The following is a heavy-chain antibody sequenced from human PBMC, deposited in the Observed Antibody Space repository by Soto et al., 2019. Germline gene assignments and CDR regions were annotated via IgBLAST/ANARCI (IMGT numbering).Heavy chain of an antibody. CDR1: GGSISSGGYY. V-gene: IGHV4-31*03. CDR3: ARTRLGYCSSTSCSNWSDP. CDR2: IYYSGST. D-gene: IGHD2-2*01. Sequence: SETLSLTCTVSGGSISSGGYYWSWIRQHPGKGLEWIGYIYYSGSTYYNPSLKSRVTISVDTSENQFSLKLSSVTAADTAVYYCARTRLGYCSSTSCSNWSDPWGPGTLVTVFS. J-gene: IGHJ5*02.